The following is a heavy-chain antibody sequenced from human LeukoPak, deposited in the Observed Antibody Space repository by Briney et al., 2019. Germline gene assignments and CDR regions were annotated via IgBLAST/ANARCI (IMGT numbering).Heavy chain of an antibody. CDR2: IYYSGST. CDR1: GGSISSSSYY. J-gene: IGHJ4*02. Sequence: NPSETLSLTCTVSGGSISSSSYYWGWIRQPPGKGLEWIGSIYYSGSTYYNPSLKSRVTISVDTSKNQFSLKLSSVTAADTAVYYCARGAVYSSSWESFDYWGQGTLVTVSS. D-gene: IGHD6-13*01. V-gene: IGHV4-39*07. CDR3: ARGAVYSSSWESFDY.